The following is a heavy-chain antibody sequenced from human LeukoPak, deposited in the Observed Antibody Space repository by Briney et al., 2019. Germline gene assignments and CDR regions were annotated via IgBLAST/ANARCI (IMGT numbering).Heavy chain of an antibody. CDR2: IVPIFGTA. Sequence: ASVKVSCKASGGTFSSYAISWVRQAPGQGLEWMGGIVPIFGTANYAQKFQGRVTITADESTSTAYMELSSLRSEDTAVYYCARGGIVVVPAAIPGAHYFDYWGQGTLVTVSS. CDR1: GGTFSSYA. J-gene: IGHJ4*02. V-gene: IGHV1-69*13. CDR3: ARGGIVVVPAAIPGAHYFDY. D-gene: IGHD2-2*01.